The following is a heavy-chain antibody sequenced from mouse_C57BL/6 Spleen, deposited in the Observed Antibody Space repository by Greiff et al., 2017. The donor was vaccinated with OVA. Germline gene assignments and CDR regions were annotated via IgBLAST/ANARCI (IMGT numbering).Heavy chain of an antibody. CDR1: GFTFSSYA. CDR2: ISDGGSYT. CDR3: ARDYYGSSYGGYFDV. Sequence: EVMLVESGGGLVKPGGSLKLSCAASGFTFSSYAMSWVRQTPEKRLEWVATISDGGSYTYYPDNVKGRFTISRDNAKNNLYLQMSHLKSEDTAMYYCARDYYGSSYGGYFDVWGTGTTVTVSS. V-gene: IGHV5-4*01. D-gene: IGHD1-1*01. J-gene: IGHJ1*03.